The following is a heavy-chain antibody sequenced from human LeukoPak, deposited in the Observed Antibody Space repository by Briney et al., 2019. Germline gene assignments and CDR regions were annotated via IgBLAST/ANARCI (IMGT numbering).Heavy chain of an antibody. D-gene: IGHD5-24*01. Sequence: SVKVSCKASGGTFSSYAISWVRQAPGQGLEWMGGIIPIFGTANYAQKFQGRVTITADESTSTAYMELSSLRSEDTAVYYCARDTNMANWFDPWGQGTLVIVSS. CDR1: GGTFSSYA. CDR3: ARDTNMANWFDP. CDR2: IIPIFGTA. V-gene: IGHV1-69*13. J-gene: IGHJ5*02.